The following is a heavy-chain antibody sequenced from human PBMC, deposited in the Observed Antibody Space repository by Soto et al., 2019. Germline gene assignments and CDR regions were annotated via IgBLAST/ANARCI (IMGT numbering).Heavy chain of an antibody. J-gene: IGHJ3*02. Sequence: QVQLVQSGAEVKKPGASVKVSCKASGYTFTSYDINWVRQATGQGLEWMVWMNPNSGNTGYAQKFQGRVTMTRNTSISTAYMELSSLRSEDTAVYYCASGYDFWSGYFNDAFDIWGQGTMVTVSS. V-gene: IGHV1-8*01. CDR2: MNPNSGNT. D-gene: IGHD3-3*01. CDR3: ASGYDFWSGYFNDAFDI. CDR1: GYTFTSYD.